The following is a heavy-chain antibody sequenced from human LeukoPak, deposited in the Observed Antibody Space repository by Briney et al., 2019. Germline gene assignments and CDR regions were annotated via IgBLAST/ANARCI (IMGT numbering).Heavy chain of an antibody. CDR2: IYSSGST. D-gene: IGHD2-15*01. J-gene: IGHJ4*02. Sequence: SETLSLTCTVSGGSITGYYWNWIRQPPGKGLEWIGYIYSSGSTDYNPSLKSRRTMLVETSKNHCSSNLRSVTDAHTDVYYCARYVALSGGYLDYWGQGTLVPVSS. V-gene: IGHV4-4*09. CDR3: ARYVALSGGYLDY. CDR1: GGSITGYY.